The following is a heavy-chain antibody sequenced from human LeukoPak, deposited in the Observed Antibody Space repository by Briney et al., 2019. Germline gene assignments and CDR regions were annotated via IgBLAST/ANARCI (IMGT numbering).Heavy chain of an antibody. J-gene: IGHJ6*03. V-gene: IGHV3-30*02. CDR1: GFTFSTYG. CDR2: IRYDGSNK. Sequence: GGSPRLSCAASGFTFSTYGMHWVRQAPGKGLEWVAFIRYDGSNKYYADSVKGRFTISRDNSKNTLYLQMNSLRAEDTAVYYCAKERRWRWLQFPYYYYYMDVWGKGTTVTISS. D-gene: IGHD5-24*01. CDR3: AKERRWRWLQFPYYYYYMDV.